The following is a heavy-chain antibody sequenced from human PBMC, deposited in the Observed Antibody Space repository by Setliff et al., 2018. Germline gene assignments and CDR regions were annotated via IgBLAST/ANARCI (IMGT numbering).Heavy chain of an antibody. D-gene: IGHD4-4*01. V-gene: IGHV4-34*01. CDR3: ARDRDYNNVYYYYGMDV. CDR1: GDSFSDYY. CDR2: INHSGST. Sequence: PSETLSLTCAVYGDSFSDYYWGWVRQPPGKGLEWIGEINHSGSTNYNPSLKSRVTISVDTSKNQFSLKLTSVTAADTAVYYCARDRDYNNVYYYYGMDVWGPGTTVTVSS. J-gene: IGHJ6*02.